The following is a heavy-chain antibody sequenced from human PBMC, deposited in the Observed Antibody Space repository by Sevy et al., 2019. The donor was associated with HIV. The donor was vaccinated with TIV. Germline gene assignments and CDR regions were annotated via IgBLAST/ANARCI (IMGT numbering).Heavy chain of an antibody. V-gene: IGHV3-30-3*01. CDR3: AREDGGFDY. D-gene: IGHD3-10*01. Sequence: GGSLRLSCAASGFTFSSYAMHWVRQAPGKGLEWVAVISYDGSNKYYADSVKGRFTISRDNSKNTLYLQMNSLRAEDTAVYYCAREDGGFDYWGQRTLVTVSS. CDR2: ISYDGSNK. J-gene: IGHJ4*02. CDR1: GFTFSSYA.